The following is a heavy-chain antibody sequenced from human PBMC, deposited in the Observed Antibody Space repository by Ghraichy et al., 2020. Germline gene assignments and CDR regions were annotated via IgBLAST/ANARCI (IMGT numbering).Heavy chain of an antibody. J-gene: IGHJ4*02. Sequence: SVKVSCKASGGTFSSYAISWVRQAPGQGLEWMGRIIPILGIANYAQKFQGRVTITADKSTSTAYMELSSLRSEDTAVYYCAREIRPHLNDYWGQGTLVTVSS. CDR3: AREIRPHLNDY. CDR1: GGTFSSYA. CDR2: IIPILGIA. V-gene: IGHV1-69*04.